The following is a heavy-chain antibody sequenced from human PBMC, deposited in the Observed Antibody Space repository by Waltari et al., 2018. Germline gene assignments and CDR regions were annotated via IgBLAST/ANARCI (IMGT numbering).Heavy chain of an antibody. V-gene: IGHV4-59*01. Sequence: QVQLQESGPGLVKPSETLSLTCSVSGGSISNYYWNWIRQTPGKGLEWIGYISSSGPTDYHPSLKSRVSVSLDTSESRFSLRLSTVTAADTAVYYCARATYYDFSSGYSFDNWGQGTLVTVSS. J-gene: IGHJ4*02. D-gene: IGHD3-3*01. CDR3: ARATYYDFSSGYSFDN. CDR2: ISSSGPT. CDR1: GGSISNYY.